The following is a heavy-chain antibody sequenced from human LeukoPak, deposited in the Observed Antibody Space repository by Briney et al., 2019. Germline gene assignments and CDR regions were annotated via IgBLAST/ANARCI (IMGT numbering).Heavy chain of an antibody. J-gene: IGHJ4*02. CDR3: AREYYASGSNGAFDY. CDR2: IYAPGDT. Sequence: SQTLSRTCSVSGRSISSDRFYWSWIRHPAGKGLEWIGRIYAPGDTKYDPSLQSRVTISGDTSKNQISLKLASVTAADTAIYYCAREYYASGSNGAFDYWGQGILVTVSS. D-gene: IGHD3-10*01. CDR1: GRSISSDRFY. V-gene: IGHV4-61*02.